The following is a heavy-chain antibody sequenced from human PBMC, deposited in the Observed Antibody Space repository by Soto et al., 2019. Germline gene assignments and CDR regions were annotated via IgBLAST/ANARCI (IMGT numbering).Heavy chain of an antibody. CDR3: VREGLPVAVD. D-gene: IGHD6-19*01. V-gene: IGHV3-30-3*01. CDR2: ISYDGSNK. CDR1: GFTFSRYA. Sequence: QVQLVESGGGVVQPGRSLRLSCAASGFTFSRYAMHWVRQAPGKGLVWVAVISYDGSNKYYADSVKGRFTISRDNSKNAVYLQMNSLRAADTAVLYCVREGLPVAVDWGQGTLVTVTS. J-gene: IGHJ4*02.